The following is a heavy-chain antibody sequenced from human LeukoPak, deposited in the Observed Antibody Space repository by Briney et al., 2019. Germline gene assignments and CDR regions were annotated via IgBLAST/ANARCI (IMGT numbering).Heavy chain of an antibody. CDR2: IYPGDSDT. CDR3: ARAGDCSGGSCDFDY. Sequence: GESLKISCKVSGYSFTSYWIGWVRQMPGKGLEWMGIIYPGDSDTRYSPSFQGQVTISADKSISTAYLQWSSLKASDTAMYYCARAGDCSGGSCDFDYWGQGTLVTVSS. D-gene: IGHD2-15*01. CDR1: GYSFTSYW. J-gene: IGHJ4*02. V-gene: IGHV5-51*01.